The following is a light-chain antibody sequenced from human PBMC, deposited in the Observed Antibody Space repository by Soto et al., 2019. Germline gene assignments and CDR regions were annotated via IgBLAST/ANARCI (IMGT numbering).Light chain of an antibody. J-gene: IGKJ2*02. Sequence: DIQMTQSPSSLSASVGDRVTITCRASQSISTYLNWYQQKVGKAPKLLIYAASSLQRGVPSRFSGSGSGTDFTLTISSLQPEGFATYYCQQSYSTPRTFGQGTKLEIK. CDR1: QSISTY. CDR3: QQSYSTPRT. CDR2: AAS. V-gene: IGKV1-39*01.